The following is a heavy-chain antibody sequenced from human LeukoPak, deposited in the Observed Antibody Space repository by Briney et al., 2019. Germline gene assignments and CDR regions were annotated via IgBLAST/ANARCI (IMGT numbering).Heavy chain of an antibody. CDR3: ARGTPTTRDFDS. CDR2: ISSSSGYI. Sequence: GGSLRLSCAASGFTFSSYSMNWARQAPGKGLEWVSSISSSSGYIYYADSPEGRFTISRDNAKNSLYLQMNSLRAEDTALYYCARGTPTTRDFDSWGQGTLVTVSS. CDR1: GFTFSSYS. J-gene: IGHJ4*02. D-gene: IGHD4-11*01. V-gene: IGHV3-21*01.